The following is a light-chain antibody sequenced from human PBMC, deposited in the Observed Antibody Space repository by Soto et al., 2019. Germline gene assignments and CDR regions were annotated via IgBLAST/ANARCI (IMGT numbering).Light chain of an antibody. CDR3: SSYASSNTQV. J-gene: IGLJ2*01. V-gene: IGLV2-14*01. CDR1: SRDIGGYNY. Sequence: QSALTQPASVSGSPGQSITVSCIGTSRDIGGYNYVSWYQQHPGKAPKLMIHDVSNRPSGVSDRFSGSKSGNTASLTISGLQADDEAYYYCSSYASSNTQVFGGGTKLTVL. CDR2: DVS.